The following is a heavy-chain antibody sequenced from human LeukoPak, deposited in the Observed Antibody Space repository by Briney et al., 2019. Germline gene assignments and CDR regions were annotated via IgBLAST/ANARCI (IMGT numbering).Heavy chain of an antibody. J-gene: IGHJ4*02. Sequence: SETLSLTCAVSGGSISSSNWWSWVRQPPGKGLEWIGEIYHSGSTNYNPSLKSRVTISVDTSKNQFSLKLSSVTAADTAVYYCARYARGGGYFDYWGQGTLVTVSS. CDR2: IYHSGST. D-gene: IGHD3-16*01. CDR1: GGSISSSNW. V-gene: IGHV4-4*02. CDR3: ARYARGGGYFDY.